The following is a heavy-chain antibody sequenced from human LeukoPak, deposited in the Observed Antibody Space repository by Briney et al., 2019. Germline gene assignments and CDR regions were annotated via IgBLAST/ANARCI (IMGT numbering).Heavy chain of an antibody. Sequence: SETLSLTCTVSGDSISSTTYYWGWIRQSPGKRLEWIGSVYYSGSTFYNPSLSRRVTVSVDTSKNQFSLRLSSVTAADTAVYYCARDRPGQLDYYYYGMDVWGQGTTVTVSS. CDR1: GDSISSTTYY. CDR2: VYYSGST. D-gene: IGHD6-6*01. CDR3: ARDRPGQLDYYYYGMDV. J-gene: IGHJ6*02. V-gene: IGHV4-39*02.